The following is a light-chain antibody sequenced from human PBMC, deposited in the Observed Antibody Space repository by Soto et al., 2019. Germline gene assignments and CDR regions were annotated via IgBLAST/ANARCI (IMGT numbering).Light chain of an antibody. V-gene: IGKV1-5*03. J-gene: IGKJ1*01. CDR3: QQYNSYPWT. CDR2: KAS. CDR1: QSISSW. Sequence: DIQMTQSPSTLSASVGDRVTITCRASQSISSWLAWYQQKPGKAPKLLIYKASSLESGVPSRFSVSGSGTEFPLTISSLQPDDFATYYCQQYNSYPWTFGQGTKVEIK.